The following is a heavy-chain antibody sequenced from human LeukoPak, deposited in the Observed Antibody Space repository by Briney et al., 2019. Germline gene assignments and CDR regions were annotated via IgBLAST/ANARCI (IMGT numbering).Heavy chain of an antibody. CDR1: GFTFSSYW. CDR3: ARGVQWLLYYFDY. D-gene: IGHD3-22*01. V-gene: IGHV3-7*01. CDR2: IRQDGSEK. J-gene: IGHJ4*02. Sequence: GGSLRLSCAASGFTFSSYWMSWVRQATGKGLEWVANIRQDGSEKYYVDSVKGRFTISRDNAKNSLYLQMNSLRAEDTAVYYCARGVQWLLYYFDYWGQGTLVTVSS.